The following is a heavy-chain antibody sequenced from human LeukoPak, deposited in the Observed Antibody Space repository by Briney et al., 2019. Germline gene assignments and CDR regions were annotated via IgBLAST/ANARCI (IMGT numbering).Heavy chain of an antibody. J-gene: IGHJ6*04. D-gene: IGHD2-2*01. CDR3: ARDTVVPAAPGYFDYYGMDV. CDR1: GGTFSSYA. V-gene: IGHV1-69*06. CDR2: IIPIFGTA. Sequence: SVKVSCKASGGTFSSYAISWVRQAPGQGLEWTGGIIPIFGTANYAQKFQGRVTITADKSTSTAYMELSSLRSEDTAVYYCARDTVVPAAPGYFDYYGMDVWGKGTTVTVSS.